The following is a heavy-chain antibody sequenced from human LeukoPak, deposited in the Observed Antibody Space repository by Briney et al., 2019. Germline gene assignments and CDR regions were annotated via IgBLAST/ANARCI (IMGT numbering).Heavy chain of an antibody. J-gene: IGHJ4*02. Sequence: GGSLRLSCAASGFTFSDHYMDWVRQAPGKGLEWVSYISSSSSAIYYADSVKGRFTISRDNAKNSLYLQMNSLRAEDTAVYYCAGYCSTTSCYDLDYWGQGTLLTVSS. CDR3: AGYCSTTSCYDLDY. V-gene: IGHV3-48*01. CDR2: ISSSSSAI. CDR1: GFTFSDHY. D-gene: IGHD2-2*01.